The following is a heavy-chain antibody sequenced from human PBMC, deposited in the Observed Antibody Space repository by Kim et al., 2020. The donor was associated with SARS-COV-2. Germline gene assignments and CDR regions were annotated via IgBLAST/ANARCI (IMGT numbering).Heavy chain of an antibody. Sequence: GGSLRLSCTASGFTFGDYAMSWFRQAPGKGLEWVGFIRSKAYGGTTEYAASVKGRFTISRDDSKSIAYLQMNSLKTEDTAVYYCTRAQYYYDSSGYYAFDIWGQGTMVTVSS. D-gene: IGHD3-22*01. V-gene: IGHV3-49*03. CDR1: GFTFGDYA. CDR2: IRSKAYGGTT. J-gene: IGHJ3*02. CDR3: TRAQYYYDSSGYYAFDI.